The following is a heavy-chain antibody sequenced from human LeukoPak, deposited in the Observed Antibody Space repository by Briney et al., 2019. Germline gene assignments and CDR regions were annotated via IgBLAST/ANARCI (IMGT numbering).Heavy chain of an antibody. CDR3: ARSIAAAFDWFDP. D-gene: IGHD6-13*01. V-gene: IGHV5-51*01. CDR1: GYSFTSYW. Sequence: GESLKISCKGSGYSFTSYWIGWVRQMPGKGLEWMGIIYPGDSDTRYSPSFQGQVTISADKSISTAYLQWSSLKAPDTAMYYCARSIAAAFDWFDPWGQGTLVTVSS. J-gene: IGHJ5*02. CDR2: IYPGDSDT.